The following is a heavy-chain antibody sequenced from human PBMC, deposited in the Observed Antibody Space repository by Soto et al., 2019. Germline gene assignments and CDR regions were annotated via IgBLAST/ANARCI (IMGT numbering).Heavy chain of an antibody. CDR1: GFTFSSYA. CDR2: ISYDGSNK. Sequence: QVQLVESGGGVVQPGRSLRLSCAASGFTFSSYAMHWVRQAPGKGLEWVAVISYDGSNKYYADSVKGRFTISRDNSKNTLYLQINSLRAEDTAVYYCARDWGLSWGPGILVTVSS. J-gene: IGHJ4*02. V-gene: IGHV3-30-3*01. D-gene: IGHD3-16*01. CDR3: ARDWGLS.